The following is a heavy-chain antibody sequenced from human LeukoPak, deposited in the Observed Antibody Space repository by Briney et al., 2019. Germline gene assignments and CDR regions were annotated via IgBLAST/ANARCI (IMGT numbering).Heavy chain of an antibody. J-gene: IGHJ6*03. CDR3: AKKFFPPPCSAYYYYFLDV. CDR2: ISGSGGST. D-gene: IGHD3-3*01. CDR1: GFTFSSYA. V-gene: IGHV3-23*01. Sequence: GGSLRLSCAASGFTFSSYAMSWVRQAPGKGLEWVSAISGSGGSTYYADSVKGRFTISRDNSKNTLYLQMNSLRAEDTAVYYCAKKFFPPPCSAYYYYFLDVWGKGTTVTVSS.